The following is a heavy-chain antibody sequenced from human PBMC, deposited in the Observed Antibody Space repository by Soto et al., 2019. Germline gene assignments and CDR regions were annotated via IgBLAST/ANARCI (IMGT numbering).Heavy chain of an antibody. D-gene: IGHD5-18*01. CDR1: GFTFSTYW. J-gene: IGHJ4*02. Sequence: GGSLRLSCAASGFTFSTYWMSWVRQAPGKGLEWVANIKQDGSEEYYVDSTRGRFTISRGNGKNSLYLQMNSLRAEDTAVYYCARNSGYRDFDYCGQGTLVTVSS. V-gene: IGHV3-7*05. CDR2: IKQDGSEE. CDR3: ARNSGYRDFDY.